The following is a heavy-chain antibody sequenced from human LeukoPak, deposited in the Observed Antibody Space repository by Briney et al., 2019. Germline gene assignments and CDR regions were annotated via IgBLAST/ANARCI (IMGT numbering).Heavy chain of an antibody. CDR3: ARAPSRDIVVVPAAIGY. V-gene: IGHV1-69*01. CDR2: IIPIFGTA. J-gene: IGHJ4*02. CDR1: GGTFSSYA. Sequence: SVKVSCKASGGTFSSYAISWVRQAPGQGLEWMGGIIPIFGTANYAQKFQGRVTITADESTSTAYMELSSLRSEDTAVCYCARAPSRDIVVVPAAIGYWGQGTLVTVSS. D-gene: IGHD2-2*01.